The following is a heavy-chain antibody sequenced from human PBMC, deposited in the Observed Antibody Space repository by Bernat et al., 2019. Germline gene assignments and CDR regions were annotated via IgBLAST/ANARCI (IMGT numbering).Heavy chain of an antibody. D-gene: IGHD5-12*01. Sequence: EVQLVESGGGLVKPGGSLRLSCAASGFTFSSYSMNWVRQAPGKGLEWVSSISSSSSYIYYADSVKGRFTISRDNAKNSLYLQMISLRAEDTAVYYCAGYGSLYYFDYWGQGTLVTVSS. V-gene: IGHV3-21*01. CDR1: GFTFSSYS. CDR2: ISSSSSYI. J-gene: IGHJ4*02. CDR3: AGYGSLYYFDY.